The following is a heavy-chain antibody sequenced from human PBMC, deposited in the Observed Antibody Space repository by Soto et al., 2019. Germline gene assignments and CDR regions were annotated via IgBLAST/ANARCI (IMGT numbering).Heavy chain of an antibody. CDR3: AKVIRGERLARGRYYGMDV. D-gene: IGHD3-10*01. V-gene: IGHV3-23*01. Sequence: EVQLLKSGGGLVQPGGSLRLSCAASGFTFNNYAMSWVRQAPGKGLEWVSTISGTGGSTYHADSVKGRFTISRDNSKNTLYLQMNSLRAEDTAVYYCAKVIRGERLARGRYYGMDVWGQGTTVTVSS. CDR2: ISGTGGST. J-gene: IGHJ6*02. CDR1: GFTFNNYA.